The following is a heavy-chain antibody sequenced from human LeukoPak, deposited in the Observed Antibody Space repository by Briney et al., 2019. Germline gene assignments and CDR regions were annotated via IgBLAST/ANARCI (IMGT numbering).Heavy chain of an antibody. V-gene: IGHV1-2*02. D-gene: IGHD2-2*01. CDR1: GYTFTGYY. CDR2: INPNSGGT. CDR3: ARDYPQKYCSSTSCPLTYFDY. Sequence: ASVKVSCKASGYTFTGYYMHWVRQAPGQGLEWMGWINPNSGGTNYAQKFQGRVTMTRDTSISTAYMELRSLRSDDTAVYYCARDYPQKYCSSTSCPLTYFDYWGQGTLVTVSS. J-gene: IGHJ4*02.